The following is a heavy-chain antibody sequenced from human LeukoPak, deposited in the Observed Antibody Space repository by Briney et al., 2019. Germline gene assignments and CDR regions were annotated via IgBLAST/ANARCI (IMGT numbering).Heavy chain of an antibody. Sequence: SETLSLTCTVSSASISSYYWSWIRQPAGKGLEWIGRIYTSGSTNYNPSLKSRVTMSVDTSKNQFSLKLSSVTAADTAVYYCARDRSLRGYFDYWGQGTLVTVSS. V-gene: IGHV4-4*07. CDR2: IYTSGST. CDR3: ARDRSLRGYFDY. J-gene: IGHJ4*02. CDR1: SASISSYY. D-gene: IGHD3-10*01.